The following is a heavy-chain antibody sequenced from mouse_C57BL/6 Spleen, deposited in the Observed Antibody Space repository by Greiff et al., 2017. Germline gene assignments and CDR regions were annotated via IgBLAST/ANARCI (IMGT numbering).Heavy chain of an antibody. CDR2: IYPGSGST. Sequence: VQLQQPGAELVKPGASVKMSCKASGYTFTSYWITWVKQRPGQGLEWIGDIYPGSGSTNYNEKFKSKATLTVDTSSSTAYMQLSSLTSEDSAVYYCAREGGNYVRYFDYWGQGTTLTVSS. CDR1: GYTFTSYW. J-gene: IGHJ2*01. V-gene: IGHV1-55*01. CDR3: AREGGNYVRYFDY. D-gene: IGHD2-1*01.